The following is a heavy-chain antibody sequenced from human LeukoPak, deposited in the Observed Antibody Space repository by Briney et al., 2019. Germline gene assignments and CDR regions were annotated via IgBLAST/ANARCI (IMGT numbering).Heavy chain of an antibody. V-gene: IGHV3-53*01. CDR2: IYSGGST. CDR3: ARASALGAAAGALSQPVDY. Sequence: PGGSLRLSCAASGFTVSNNYMSWVRQAPGKGLEWVSVIYSGGSTYFADSVKGRFTISRDNSKNTLYLQMNSLRAEDTAVYYCARASALGAAAGALSQPVDYWGQGTLVTVSS. CDR1: GFTVSNNY. J-gene: IGHJ4*02. D-gene: IGHD6-13*01.